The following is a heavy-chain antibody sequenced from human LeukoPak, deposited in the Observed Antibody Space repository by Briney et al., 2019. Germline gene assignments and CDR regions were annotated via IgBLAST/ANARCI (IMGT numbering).Heavy chain of an antibody. CDR2: TYYRSKWYN. CDR3: ARGRLYVTGERPHHFDH. CDR1: GDGVSNDSAA. D-gene: IGHD7-27*01. J-gene: IGHJ4*02. V-gene: IGHV6-1*01. Sequence: SQTLSLTCVISGDGVSNDSAAWNWIRQSPSRGLEWLGRTYYRSKWYNDYAASVKGRITVNPDTSKNQFSLQLRSVTPEDTAVYYCARGRLYVTGERPHHFDHWGQGTLVTVSS.